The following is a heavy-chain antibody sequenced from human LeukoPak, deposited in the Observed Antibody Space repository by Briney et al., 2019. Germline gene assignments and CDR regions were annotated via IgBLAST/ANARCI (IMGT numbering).Heavy chain of an antibody. D-gene: IGHD5-18*01. Sequence: GGSLRLSCAASGFIVSRNYMSWVRQAPGKGLGWVSVIYSGGSTYYADSVKGRFTISRDNSKNTLYLQMNSLRAEDTAVYYCVTFPNPTPMLTGWGPGTLVTVSS. CDR3: VTFPNPTPMLTG. J-gene: IGHJ4*02. V-gene: IGHV3-66*02. CDR2: IYSGGST. CDR1: GFIVSRNY.